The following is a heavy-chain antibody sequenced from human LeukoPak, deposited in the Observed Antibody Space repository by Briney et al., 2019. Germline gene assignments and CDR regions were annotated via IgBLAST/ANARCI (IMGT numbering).Heavy chain of an antibody. D-gene: IGHD3-3*01. CDR3: AREVGRRSGYSY. Sequence: PSETLSLTCAVSGYSITSDYYWGWIRQSPGKGLEWIGSIYHSGITYYNPSLKSRVTISVDTSNNQFSPRLSSVTAADTAVYYCAREVGRRSGYSYWGQGTPVTVSS. V-gene: IGHV4-38-2*02. CDR2: IYHSGIT. J-gene: IGHJ4*02. CDR1: GYSITSDYY.